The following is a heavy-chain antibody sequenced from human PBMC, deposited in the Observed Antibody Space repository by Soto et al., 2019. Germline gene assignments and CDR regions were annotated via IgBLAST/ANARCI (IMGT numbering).Heavy chain of an antibody. CDR1: GFTFSGSW. CDR3: ARSPGWYALDF. CDR2: INGDGSGT. D-gene: IGHD6-19*01. J-gene: IGHJ3*01. V-gene: IGHV3-74*01. Sequence: EVQLVESGGGLVQPGGSLRLSCAASGFTFSGSWMHWVRQAPGKGLVWVSRINGDGSGTSYADFVKGRFTISRDNAKNTLFLQMNGLRAEDTTVYYCARSPGWYALDFWGQGTMVTVSS.